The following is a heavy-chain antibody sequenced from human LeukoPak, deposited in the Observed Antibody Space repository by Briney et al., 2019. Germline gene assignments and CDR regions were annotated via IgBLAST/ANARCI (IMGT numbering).Heavy chain of an antibody. CDR3: ARGGVRGVIPDVRRY. CDR2: VSHSGET. CDR1: GGSFSGYY. V-gene: IGHV4-34*01. J-gene: IGHJ4*02. Sequence: SETLSLTCAVYGGSFSGYYWSWIRQPPGKGLEWIGEVSHSGETHYNPSLKSRVTISVDTSKNQFSLKLTSVTAADTAVYYCARGGVRGVIPDVRRYWGQGALVTVSS. D-gene: IGHD3-10*01.